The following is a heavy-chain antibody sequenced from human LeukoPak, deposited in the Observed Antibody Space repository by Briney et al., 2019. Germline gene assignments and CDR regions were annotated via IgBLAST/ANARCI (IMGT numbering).Heavy chain of an antibody. J-gene: IGHJ3*02. Sequence: GGSLRLSCAASGFTFRSYAMNWVRQAPGKGLEWVSAISGSGSATYYADSVKGRFTISRDNSKNTLYLQVNSLRAEDTAMYYCARNILFAFDIWGQGTMVTVSS. V-gene: IGHV3-23*01. CDR2: ISGSGSAT. CDR3: ARNILFAFDI. CDR1: GFTFRSYA.